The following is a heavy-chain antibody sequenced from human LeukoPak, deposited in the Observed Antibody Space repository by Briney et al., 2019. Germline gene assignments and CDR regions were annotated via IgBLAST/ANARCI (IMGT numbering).Heavy chain of an antibody. CDR1: GFIFSTDA. J-gene: IGHJ4*02. D-gene: IGHD6-13*01. Sequence: QPGGSLRLSCAASGFIFSTDAMSWVRQALGKGLEWVSVISASGDSTYYADSVKGRFTISRDNFKNTLFLQMNSLRDEDTAVYFCASPDTPRAVSHSGAWYYFDYWGQGTLVTVSS. V-gene: IGHV3-23*01. CDR2: ISASGDST. CDR3: ASPDTPRAVSHSGAWYYFDY.